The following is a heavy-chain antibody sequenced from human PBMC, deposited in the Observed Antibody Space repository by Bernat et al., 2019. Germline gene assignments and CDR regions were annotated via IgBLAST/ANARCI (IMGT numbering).Heavy chain of an antibody. CDR2: ISSSGSTI. CDR3: ARGGYSYGGFDY. D-gene: IGHD5-18*01. CDR1: GFTFSSYE. J-gene: IGHJ4*02. V-gene: IGHV3-48*03. Sequence: EVQLVESGGGLVQPGGSLRISCAASGFTFSSYEMNWVRQAPGKGLEWVSYISSSGSTIYYADSVKGRFTISRDNAKNSLYLQMNSLRAEDTAVYYCARGGYSYGGFDYWGQGTLVTVSS.